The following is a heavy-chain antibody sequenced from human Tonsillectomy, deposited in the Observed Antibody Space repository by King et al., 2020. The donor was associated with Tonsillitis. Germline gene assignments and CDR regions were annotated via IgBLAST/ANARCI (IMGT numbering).Heavy chain of an antibody. Sequence: VQLVESGGGLVKPGGSLRLSCAASGFTFSNAWMSWVRQAPGKGLEWVGRIKSKTDGGTTDYAAPVKGRFTISRDDSKNTLYLQMNSLKTEDTAVYYCPTDGGGGFWSGHYYFDYWGQGTLVTVSS. CDR3: PTDGGGGFWSGHYYFDY. J-gene: IGHJ4*02. CDR2: IKSKTDGGTT. CDR1: GFTFSNAW. D-gene: IGHD3-3*01. V-gene: IGHV3-15*01.